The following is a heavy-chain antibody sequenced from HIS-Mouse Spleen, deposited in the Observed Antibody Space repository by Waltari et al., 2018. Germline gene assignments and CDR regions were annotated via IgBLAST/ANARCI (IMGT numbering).Heavy chain of an antibody. D-gene: IGHD2-21*02. J-gene: IGHJ5*02. CDR2: IYYSGST. CDR1: GGSISSSSYY. V-gene: IGHV4-39*01. CDR3: ARKRTASGWFDP. Sequence: QLQLHESGPGLVKPSETLSLTCTVSGGSISSSSYYWGWIRQPPGKGLEWIGSIYYSGSTYYNPSLKSRVTISVDTSKNQFSLKLSSVTAADTAVYYCARKRTASGWFDPWGQGTLVTVSS.